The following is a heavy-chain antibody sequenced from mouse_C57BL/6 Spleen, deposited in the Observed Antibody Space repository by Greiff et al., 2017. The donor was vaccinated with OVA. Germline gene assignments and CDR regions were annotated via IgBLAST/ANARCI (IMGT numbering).Heavy chain of an antibody. D-gene: IGHD1-1*01. CDR2: IDPSDSYT. V-gene: IGHV1-50*01. CDR1: GYTFTSYW. J-gene: IGHJ4*01. Sequence: QVQLQQPGAELVKPGTSVKLSCKASGYTFTSYWMQWVKQRPGQGLEWIGEIDPSDSYTNYNQKFKGKATLTVDTSSSTAYMQLSSLTSEDSAVYYCARSREITTVVATDYYAMDYWGQGTSVTVSS. CDR3: ARSREITTVVATDYYAMDY.